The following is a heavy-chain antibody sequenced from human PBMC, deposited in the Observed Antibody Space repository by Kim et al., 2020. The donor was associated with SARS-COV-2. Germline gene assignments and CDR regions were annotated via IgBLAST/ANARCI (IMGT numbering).Heavy chain of an antibody. J-gene: IGHJ3*02. D-gene: IGHD2-21*02. V-gene: IGHV3-30*04. Sequence: GGSLRLSCAASGFTFSSYAMHWVRQAPGKGLEWVAVISYDGSNKYYADSVKGRFTISRDNSKNTLYLQMNSLRAEDTAVYYCWTVTDAFDIWGQGTMVTVSS. CDR3: WTVTDAFDI. CDR2: ISYDGSNK. CDR1: GFTFSSYA.